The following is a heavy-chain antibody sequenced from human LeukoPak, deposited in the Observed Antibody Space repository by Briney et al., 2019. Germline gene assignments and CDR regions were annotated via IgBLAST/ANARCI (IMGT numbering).Heavy chain of an antibody. CDR1: AFTFSSYN. CDR3: ATESGTYSGTCFDY. V-gene: IGHV3-48*01. J-gene: IGHJ4*02. CDR2: ISSSSNTI. D-gene: IGHD1-26*01. Sequence: GGSLRLSCAASAFTFSSYNMNWVRQAPGKGLEWVSYISSSSNTIYYADSVKGRFTISRDNAKNSLYLQMNSLRAQDTAVYYCATESGTYSGTCFDYWGQGTLVTVSS.